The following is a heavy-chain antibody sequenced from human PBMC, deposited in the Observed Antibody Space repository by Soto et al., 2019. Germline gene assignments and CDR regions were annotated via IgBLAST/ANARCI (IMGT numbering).Heavy chain of an antibody. CDR3: ARDIKLYYDFWGGASYGMDV. J-gene: IGHJ6*02. D-gene: IGHD3-3*01. Sequence: GGSLRLSCAASGFTFSSYWMSWVRQAPGKGLEWVANIKQDGSEKYYVDSVKGRFTISRDNAKNSLYLQMNSLRAEDTAVYYCARDIKLYYDFWGGASYGMDVWGQGTTVTVSS. V-gene: IGHV3-7*05. CDR1: GFTFSSYW. CDR2: IKQDGSEK.